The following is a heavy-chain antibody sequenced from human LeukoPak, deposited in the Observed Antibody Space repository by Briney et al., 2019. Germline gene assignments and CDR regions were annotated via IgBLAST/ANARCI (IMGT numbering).Heavy chain of an antibody. V-gene: IGHV4-59*01. CDR2: IYYTGST. CDR1: GGAISNYY. CDR3: ARGKDSYDSSGNFDY. D-gene: IGHD3-22*01. Sequence: SETLSLTCTVSGGAISNYYWSWIRQPPGKGLEWIGYIYYTGSTNYNPSLKSRVTISVDTSKNQFSLKLSSVTAADTAMYYCARGKDSYDSSGNFDYWGQGTLVPASS. J-gene: IGHJ4*02.